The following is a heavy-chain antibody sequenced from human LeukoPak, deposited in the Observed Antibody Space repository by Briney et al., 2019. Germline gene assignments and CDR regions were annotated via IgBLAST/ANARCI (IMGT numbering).Heavy chain of an antibody. CDR3: AKDDGWVQYAN. J-gene: IGHJ4*02. CDR1: GGSISSSSYY. V-gene: IGHV4-39*07. CDR2: IYYSGST. D-gene: IGHD5-24*01. Sequence: SETLSLTCTVSGGSISSSSYYWGWIRQPPGKGLEWIGSIYYSGSTYYNPSLKSRVTISVDTSKNQFSLKLSSVTAVDTAVYYCAKDDGWVQYANWGQGTLVTVSS.